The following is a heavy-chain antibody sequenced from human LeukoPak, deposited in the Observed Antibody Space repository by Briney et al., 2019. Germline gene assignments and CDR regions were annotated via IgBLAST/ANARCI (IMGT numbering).Heavy chain of an antibody. CDR3: ARLGEYSSSSWGRFDY. CDR1: GGSISSSSYY. J-gene: IGHJ4*02. D-gene: IGHD6-6*01. V-gene: IGHV4-39*01. Sequence: PSETLSLTCTVSGGSISSSSYYWGWIRQPPGKGLEWIGSIYYSGSTYYNPSLKSRVTISVDTSKKQFSLKVSSVTAADTAVYYCARLGEYSSSSWGRFDYWGQGTLVTVSS. CDR2: IYYSGST.